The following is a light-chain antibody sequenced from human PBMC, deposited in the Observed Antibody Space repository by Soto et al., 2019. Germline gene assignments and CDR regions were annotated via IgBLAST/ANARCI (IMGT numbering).Light chain of an antibody. CDR3: QTWDTGIVV. V-gene: IGLV4-69*01. CDR2: LNSDGRH. J-gene: IGLJ2*01. Sequence: QSVLTQSPSASASLGASVKLTCTLSSGHSSYAIAWHQQQPEKGPRYLMKLNSDGRHNNGDGIPDRFSGSSSGAERYLTISSLQSEDEADYYCQTWDTGIVVFGGGTKLTVL. CDR1: SGHSSYA.